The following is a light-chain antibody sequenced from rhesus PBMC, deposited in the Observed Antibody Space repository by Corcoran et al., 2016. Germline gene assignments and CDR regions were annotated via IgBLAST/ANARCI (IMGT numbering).Light chain of an antibody. J-gene: IGLJ1*01. Sequence: QPAPTQPPSVSGSPGQSVTISCTGTTSDVGGYDYVSWFQHHPGKAPKLIIYGVSQRPSGVSDRCSGSKSGSTASLTISGLQAEDEADYYCCSYTASSTFIFGAGTRLTVL. CDR3: CSYTASSTFI. CDR1: TSDVGGYDY. V-gene: IGLV2S7*01. CDR2: GVS.